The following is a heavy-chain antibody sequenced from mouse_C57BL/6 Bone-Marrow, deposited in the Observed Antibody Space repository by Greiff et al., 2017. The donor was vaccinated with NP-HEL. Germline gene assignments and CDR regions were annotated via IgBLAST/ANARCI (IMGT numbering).Heavy chain of an antibody. J-gene: IGHJ3*01. V-gene: IGHV1-81*01. CDR1: GYTFTSYG. CDR3: ARGSYGYDGAY. Sequence: VQLQQSGAELARPGASVKLSCKASGYTFTSYGISWVKQRTGQGLEWIGEIYPRSGNTYYTEKFKGKATLTADKSSSTAYMELRSLTSEDSAVYFCARGSYGYDGAYWGQGTLVTVSA. CDR2: IYPRSGNT. D-gene: IGHD2-2*01.